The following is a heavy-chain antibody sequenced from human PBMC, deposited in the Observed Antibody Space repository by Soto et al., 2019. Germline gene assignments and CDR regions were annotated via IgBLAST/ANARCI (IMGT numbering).Heavy chain of an antibody. CDR3: ARLAPRYRIRDYNYHSLDF. CDR2: INYSGST. Sequence: WETLSLTCTVSGGSVSNYYWTWIRQPPGKGLEWISYINYSGSTDHSPSLKSRVTISLDTSKNQFSLRLISVTAADTAVYYCARLAPRYRIRDYNYHSLDFWGQGTTVTVSS. V-gene: IGHV4-59*02. J-gene: IGHJ6*02. D-gene: IGHD1-20*01. CDR1: GGSVSNYY.